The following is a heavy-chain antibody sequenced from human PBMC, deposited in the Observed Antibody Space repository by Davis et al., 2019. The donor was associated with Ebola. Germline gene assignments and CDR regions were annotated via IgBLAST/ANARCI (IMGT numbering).Heavy chain of an antibody. CDR1: GYTFTSYD. Sequence: ASVKVSCKASGYTFTSYDINWVRQATGQGLEWMGWMNPNSGNTGYAQKFQGRVTMTRNTSTSTVYMELSSLRSEDTAVYYCAKGRFRMAVAPAGYFDYWGQGTLVTVSS. V-gene: IGHV1-8*01. D-gene: IGHD6-19*01. CDR2: MNPNSGNT. J-gene: IGHJ4*02. CDR3: AKGRFRMAVAPAGYFDY.